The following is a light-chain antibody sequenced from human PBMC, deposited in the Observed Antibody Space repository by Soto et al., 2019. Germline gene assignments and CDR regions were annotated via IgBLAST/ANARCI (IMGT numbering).Light chain of an antibody. J-gene: IGKJ1*01. CDR1: HTISSSY. CDR2: GIS. CDR3: KQYVTSSPRT. Sequence: EIVLTQSPGTLSFSPGERATLSCRASHTISSSYLAWYQQKPGQAPRLLMYGISRRATGIPDRFSGSGSGTDFTLTITRLEPEDFAVYYCKQYVTSSPRTFGQGSKVDIX. V-gene: IGKV3-20*01.